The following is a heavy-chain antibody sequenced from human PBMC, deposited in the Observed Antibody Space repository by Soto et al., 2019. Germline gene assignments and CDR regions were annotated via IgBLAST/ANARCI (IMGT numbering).Heavy chain of an antibody. D-gene: IGHD3-22*01. CDR3: ARERDYYDSSGYFYYFDY. V-gene: IGHV4-31*03. CDR1: GGSISSGGYY. Sequence: QVQLQESGPGLVKPSQTLSLTCTVSGGSISSGGYYWSWIRQHPGKGLEWIGYIYYSGSTYYNPSLKSRVIISVDTSKNQFSLKLSSVTAADTAVYYCARERDYYDSSGYFYYFDYWGQGTLVTVSS. CDR2: IYYSGST. J-gene: IGHJ4*02.